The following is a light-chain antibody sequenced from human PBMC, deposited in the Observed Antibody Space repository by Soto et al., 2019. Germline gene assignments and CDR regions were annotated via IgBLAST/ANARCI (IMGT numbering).Light chain of an antibody. V-gene: IGKV3-20*01. J-gene: IGKJ1*01. CDR1: QSVSSSY. Sequence: EIVFAQSPGTLSFSPGERATLSCRASQSVSSSYLAWYQQKPGQAPRLLIYGASSRATGIPDRFSGSGSGTDFTLTISRLEPEDFAVYYCQQYGSSPLFGQGTKVDIK. CDR2: GAS. CDR3: QQYGSSPL.